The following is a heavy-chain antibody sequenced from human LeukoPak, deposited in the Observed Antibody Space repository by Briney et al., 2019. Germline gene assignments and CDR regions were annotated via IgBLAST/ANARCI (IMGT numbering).Heavy chain of an antibody. CDR2: INSDGSST. CDR1: GFTFSSYW. D-gene: IGHD3-9*01. J-gene: IGHJ4*02. Sequence: GGSLRLSCAASGFTFSSYWMHWVCQAPGKGLVWVSRINSDGSSTSYADSVRGRFTISRDSSKNTLFLQMNSLRPEDTAVYYCARGPDYDILADYFDYWGQGTLVTVSS. V-gene: IGHV3-74*01. CDR3: ARGPDYDILADYFDY.